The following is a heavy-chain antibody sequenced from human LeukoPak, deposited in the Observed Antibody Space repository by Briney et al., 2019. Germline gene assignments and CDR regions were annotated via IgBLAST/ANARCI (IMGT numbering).Heavy chain of an antibody. Sequence: PSETLSLTCTVSGASSSNYYWSWTRQPPGKGLEWIGYIQYTGRTNYNPSLKSRVTISLDTSKNQFSLKLSSVTAADTAIYYCARFAATGGPNWFDPWGPGTLVTVSS. V-gene: IGHV4-59*01. D-gene: IGHD2-15*01. CDR1: GASSSNYY. CDR2: IQYTGRT. J-gene: IGHJ5*02. CDR3: ARFAATGGPNWFDP.